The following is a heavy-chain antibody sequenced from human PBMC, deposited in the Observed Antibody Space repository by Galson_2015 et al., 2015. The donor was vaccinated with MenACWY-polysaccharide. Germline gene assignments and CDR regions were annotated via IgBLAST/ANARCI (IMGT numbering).Heavy chain of an antibody. D-gene: IGHD3-10*01. CDR2: IRNKPNSHTT. J-gene: IGHJ3*02. CDR3: TRDRGYYGSGNYIGAFDI. CDR1: GFTFSDHY. Sequence: SLRLSCAASGFTFSDHYMDWVRQAPGKGLEWVGRIRNKPNSHTTEYAASVRGRFTISRDDSKNSLYLQMNSLKIEDTAVYYCTRDRGYYGSGNYIGAFDIWGQGTTATVSS. V-gene: IGHV3-72*01.